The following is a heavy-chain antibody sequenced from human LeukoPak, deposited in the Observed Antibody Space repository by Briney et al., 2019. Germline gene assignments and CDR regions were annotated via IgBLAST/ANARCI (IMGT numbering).Heavy chain of an antibody. CDR3: AKEGGYYDFWSGYYRGFDY. J-gene: IGHJ4*02. CDR2: IWYDGSNK. V-gene: IGHV3-33*06. CDR1: GFTFSSYG. D-gene: IGHD3-3*01. Sequence: GGSLRLSCAASGFTFSSYGMHWVRQAPGKGLEWVAVIWYDGSNKYYADSVKGRFTISRDNSKNTLYLQMNSLRAEDTAVYYCAKEGGYYDFWSGYYRGFDYWGQGTLVTVSS.